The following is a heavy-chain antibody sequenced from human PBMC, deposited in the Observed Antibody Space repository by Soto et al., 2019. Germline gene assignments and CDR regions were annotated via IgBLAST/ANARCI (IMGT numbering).Heavy chain of an antibody. V-gene: IGHV3-9*01. CDR1: GFTFEEYA. CDR2: ISWNSGNI. D-gene: IGHD2-2*01. Sequence: EVQLVESGGGLVQPGRSLRLSCAASGFTFEEYAIHWVRQAPGKGLEGVSGISWNSGNIGYADSVKGRFTITRDNAEKSLYLQMNSLRAEDTALYYCAKARSSDNPLYFFDYWGQGTLVAVSS. J-gene: IGHJ4*02. CDR3: AKARSSDNPLYFFDY.